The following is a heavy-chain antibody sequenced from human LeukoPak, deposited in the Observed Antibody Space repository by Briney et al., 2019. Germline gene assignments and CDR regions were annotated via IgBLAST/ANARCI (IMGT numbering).Heavy chain of an antibody. V-gene: IGHV4-34*01. CDR1: GGSFSGYY. CDR2: INHSGST. D-gene: IGHD5-18*01. J-gene: IGHJ6*02. Sequence: SETLSLTCAVYGGSFSGYYWSWIRQPPGKGLEWIGEINHSGSTNYNPSLKSRVTISVDTSKNQFSLKLSSVTAADTAVYYCARALNTAMGRDYGMDVWGQGTTVIVSS. CDR3: ARALNTAMGRDYGMDV.